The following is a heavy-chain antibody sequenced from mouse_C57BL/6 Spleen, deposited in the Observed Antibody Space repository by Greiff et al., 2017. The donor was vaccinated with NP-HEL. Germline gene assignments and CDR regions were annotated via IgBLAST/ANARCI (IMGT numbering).Heavy chain of an antibody. CDR3: ARGGYFDG. J-gene: IGHJ1*03. Sequence: EVKLQESGPGLVKPSQSLSLTCSVTGYSITSGYYWNWIRQFPGNKLEWMGYISYDGSNNYNPSLKNRISITRDTSKNQFFLKLNSVTTEDTATYYCARGGYFDGWGTRTTVTVSS. CDR1: GYSITSGYY. CDR2: ISYDGSN. V-gene: IGHV3-6*01.